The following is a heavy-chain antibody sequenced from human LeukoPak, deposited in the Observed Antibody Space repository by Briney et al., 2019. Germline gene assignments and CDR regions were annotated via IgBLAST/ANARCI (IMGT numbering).Heavy chain of an antibody. CDR1: VYPLSNQP. CDR3: AKDRPSPSGWYHAFDI. D-gene: IGHD6-19*01. J-gene: IGHJ3*02. V-gene: IGHV3-23*01. Sequence: GGALRLSCATHVYPLSNQPMAWGPRARGRGQGWVQPFSGSGCSTYYADSVKGRFTISRDNSKNTLYLQMNSLRAEDTAVYYCAKDRPSPSGWYHAFDIWGQGTMVTVSS. CDR2: FSGSGCST.